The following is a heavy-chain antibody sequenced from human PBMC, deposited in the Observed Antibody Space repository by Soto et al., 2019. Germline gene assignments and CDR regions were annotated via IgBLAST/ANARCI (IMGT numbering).Heavy chain of an antibody. CDR2: ISAYNGNT. D-gene: IGHD3-10*01. V-gene: IGHV1-18*01. CDR1: GYTFTSYA. Sequence: ASVKVSCKASGYTFTSYAISWVRQAPGQGLEWMGWISAYNGNTNYAQKLQGRVTMTTDTSTSTAYMELRSLRSDDTAVYYCASFYYYGSGSYYKTDYYYGMDVWGQETMAIVSS. J-gene: IGHJ6*01. CDR3: ASFYYYGSGSYYKTDYYYGMDV.